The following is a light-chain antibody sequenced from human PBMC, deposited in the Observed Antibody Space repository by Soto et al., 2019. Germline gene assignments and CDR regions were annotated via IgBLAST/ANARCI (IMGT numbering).Light chain of an antibody. V-gene: IGKV1-39*01. CDR2: ATS. J-gene: IGKJ4*01. CDR3: QESYSSPAVS. CDR1: QNIDNY. Sequence: DIQMTQSPSSLSASVGDSVTITCRASQNIDNYLNWYQHKPGKAPKLLIYATSTLHSGVPARFSGSGSGTEFTLTISSLQAEDFATYLCQESYSSPAVSFGGGTKVDIK.